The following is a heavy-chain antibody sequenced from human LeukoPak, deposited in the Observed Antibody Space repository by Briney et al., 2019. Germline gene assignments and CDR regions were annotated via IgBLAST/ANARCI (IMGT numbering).Heavy chain of an antibody. D-gene: IGHD2-2*02. CDR2: IYYSGST. Sequence: GSLRLSCAASGFTLSSYSMNWVRQAPGKGLEWIGYIYYSGSTNYKPSLKSRVTISVDTSKNQFSLKLSSVTAADTAVYYCARVIVVVPAAIPGRLSRPVAFDIWGQGTMVTVSS. CDR1: GFTLSSYS. V-gene: IGHV4-59*12. J-gene: IGHJ3*02. CDR3: ARVIVVVPAAIPGRLSRPVAFDI.